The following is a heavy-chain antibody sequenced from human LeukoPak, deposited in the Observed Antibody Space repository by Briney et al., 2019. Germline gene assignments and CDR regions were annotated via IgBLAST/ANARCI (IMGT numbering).Heavy chain of an antibody. V-gene: IGHV4-39*01. D-gene: IGHD2-2*01. J-gene: IGHJ3*02. CDR1: GGSISSYY. CDR3: ARQNCSSTSCRDAFDT. Sequence: SETLSLTCTVSGGSISSYYWGWIRQPPGKGLEWIGSIYYSGSTYYNPSLKSRVTISVDTSKNQFPLKLSSVTAADTAVYYCARQNCSSTSCRDAFDTWGQGTMVTVSS. CDR2: IYYSGST.